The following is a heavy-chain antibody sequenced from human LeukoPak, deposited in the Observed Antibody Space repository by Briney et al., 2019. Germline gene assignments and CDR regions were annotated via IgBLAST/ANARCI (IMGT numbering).Heavy chain of an antibody. CDR3: ARVVGLTGYSSSWYSGYYYYMDV. CDR1: GGTFSSYA. CDR2: IIPIFGTT. J-gene: IGHJ6*03. Sequence: WASVKVSCKASGGTFSSYAISWVRQAPGQGLEWMGGIIPIFGTTSYAQKFQDRVTITADKSTSTAYMELSSLRSEDTAVYYCARVVGLTGYSSSWYSGYYYYMDVWGKGTTVTVSS. D-gene: IGHD6-13*01. V-gene: IGHV1-69*06.